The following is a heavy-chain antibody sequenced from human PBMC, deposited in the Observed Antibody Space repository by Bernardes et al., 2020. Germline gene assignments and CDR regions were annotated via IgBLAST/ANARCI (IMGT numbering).Heavy chain of an antibody. Sequence: SETLSLTCTVSGGSISSSSYYWGWIRQPPGKGLEWIGSIYYSGSTYYNPSLKSRVTISVDTSKNQFSLKLSSVTAADTAVYYCARRGRYCSGGSCYPDPWGQGTLVTVSS. CDR1: GGSISSSSYY. CDR3: ARRGRYCSGGSCYPDP. CDR2: IYYSGST. D-gene: IGHD2-15*01. J-gene: IGHJ5*02. V-gene: IGHV4-39*01.